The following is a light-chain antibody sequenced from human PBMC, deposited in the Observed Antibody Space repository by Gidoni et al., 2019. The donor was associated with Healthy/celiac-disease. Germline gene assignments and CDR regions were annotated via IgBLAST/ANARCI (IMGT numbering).Light chain of an antibody. CDR1: QSVLSSSNNKNY. CDR2: WAS. Sequence: DIVMTQFPDSLAVSLGERATINCKSSQSVLSSSNNKNYLAWYQQKPGQPPKLLIYWASTRESGVPDRFSGGGSGTDFTLTISALQAEDVAVYSCQQYYSTPQYTFGQGTKLEIK. J-gene: IGKJ2*01. CDR3: QQYYSTPQYT. V-gene: IGKV4-1*01.